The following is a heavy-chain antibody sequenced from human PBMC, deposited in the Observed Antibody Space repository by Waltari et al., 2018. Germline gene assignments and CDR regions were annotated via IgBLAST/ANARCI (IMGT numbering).Heavy chain of an antibody. CDR2: ISNSGNTI. Sequence: EEQLVESGGNLVQPGEYLRLSCAASGFSFSRYSMNWVRQAPGKGPEWVSYISNSGNTIYYADSVKGRFTISRDNAKNSLFLQMNSLRVDDTAVYYCTRTDGFDIWGQGTMVAVSS. V-gene: IGHV3-48*01. CDR3: TRTDGFDI. J-gene: IGHJ3*02. CDR1: GFSFSRYS.